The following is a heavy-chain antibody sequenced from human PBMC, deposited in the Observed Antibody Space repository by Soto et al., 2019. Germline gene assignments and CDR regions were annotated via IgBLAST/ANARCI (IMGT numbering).Heavy chain of an antibody. J-gene: IGHJ4*02. CDR2: INHSGST. CDR3: ARGEELRYFLDY. CDR1: GGSFSGYY. Sequence: QVQLQQWGAGLLKPSETLSLTCAVYGGSFSGYYWSWIRQPHGKGLEWIGEINHSGSTNYNPSLKGRVTISVDTSKNQFSLKLSSVTAADTALYYCARGEELRYFLDYWGQGTLVTVSS. V-gene: IGHV4-34*01. D-gene: IGHD3-9*01.